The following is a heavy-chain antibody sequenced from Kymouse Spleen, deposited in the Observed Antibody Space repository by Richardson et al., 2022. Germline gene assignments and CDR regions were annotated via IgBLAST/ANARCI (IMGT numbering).Heavy chain of an antibody. CDR1: GGSFSGYY. D-gene: IGHD4-11,IGHD4-11*01. CDR3: ARGQVTTSAFDI. J-gene: IGHJ3*02. Sequence: QVQLQQWGAGLLKPSETLSLTCAVYGGSFSGYYWSWIRQPPGKGLEWIGEINHSGSTNYNPSLKSRVTISVDTSKNQFSLKLSSVTAADTAVYYCARGQVTTSAFDIWGQGTMVTVSS. V-gene: IGHV4-34*01. CDR2: INHSGST.